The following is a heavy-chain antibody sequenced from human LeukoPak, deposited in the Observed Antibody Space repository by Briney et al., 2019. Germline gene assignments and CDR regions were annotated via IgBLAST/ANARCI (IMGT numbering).Heavy chain of an antibody. D-gene: IGHD2-2*01. J-gene: IGHJ5*02. V-gene: IGHV4-34*01. CDR2: INHSGRT. CDR1: GGSFSGYY. Sequence: PSETLSLTCVVYGGSFSGYYLTWIRQPPGKGLEWIGEINHSGRTNYNPSLKSRVTISVDTSKNQFSLKLSSVTAADTAVYYCARPLGYCSSNSCPQSWFDPWGQGTLVTVSS. CDR3: ARPLGYCSSNSCPQSWFDP.